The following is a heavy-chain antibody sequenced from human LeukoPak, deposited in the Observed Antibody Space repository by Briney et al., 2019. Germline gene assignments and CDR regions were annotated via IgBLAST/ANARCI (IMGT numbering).Heavy chain of an antibody. CDR1: GFTFSSYE. D-gene: IGHD4-17*01. J-gene: IGHJ4*02. CDR3: AREGPSTVTSFGY. CDR2: ISGSGSTI. Sequence: PGGSLRLSCAASGFTFSSYEMNWVRQAPGKGLEWVSYISGSGSTIYYADSVKGRFTISRDNAKNSLYLQMNSLRVDDTAVYYCAREGPSTVTSFGYWGQGTLVTVSS. V-gene: IGHV3-48*03.